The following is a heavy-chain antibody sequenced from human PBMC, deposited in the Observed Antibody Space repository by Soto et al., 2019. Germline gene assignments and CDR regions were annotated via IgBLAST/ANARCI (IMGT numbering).Heavy chain of an antibody. Sequence: SETLSLTCTVSGGSISSGDYYWSWIRQPPGKGLEWIGYIYYSGSTYYNPSLKSRVTISVDTSKNQFSLKLSSVTAADTAVYYCARVASAKGYCSGGSCYFNCFDPWGQGTLVTVSS. CDR2: IYYSGST. D-gene: IGHD2-15*01. CDR1: GGSISSGDYY. J-gene: IGHJ5*02. V-gene: IGHV4-30-4*02. CDR3: ARVASAKGYCSGGSCYFNCFDP.